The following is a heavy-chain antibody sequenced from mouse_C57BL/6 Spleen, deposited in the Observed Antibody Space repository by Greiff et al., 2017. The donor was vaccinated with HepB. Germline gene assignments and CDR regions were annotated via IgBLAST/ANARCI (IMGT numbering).Heavy chain of an antibody. CDR3: ARGSGSSHYAMDY. V-gene: IGHV1-69*01. CDR1: GYTFTSYW. Sequence: QVQLQQPGAELVMPGASVKLSCKASGYTFTSYWMHWVKQRPGQGLEWIGEIDPSDSYTNYNQKFKGKSTLTVDKSSSTAYMQLSSLTSEDSAVYYCARGSGSSHYAMDYWGQGTSVTVSS. CDR2: IDPSDSYT. J-gene: IGHJ4*01. D-gene: IGHD1-1*01.